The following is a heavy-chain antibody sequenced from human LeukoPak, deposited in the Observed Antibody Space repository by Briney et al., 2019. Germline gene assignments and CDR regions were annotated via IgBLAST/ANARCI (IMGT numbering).Heavy chain of an antibody. Sequence: AGGSLRLSCAASGFTFSSYEMNWVRQAPGKGLEWVSYISSSGSTIYYADSVKGRFTISRDNAKNSLYLQMNSLRAEDTAVYYCARIARDIVARPFDYWGQGTLVTVSS. CDR2: ISSSGSTI. CDR1: GFTFSSYE. D-gene: IGHD5-12*01. J-gene: IGHJ4*02. V-gene: IGHV3-48*03. CDR3: ARIARDIVARPFDY.